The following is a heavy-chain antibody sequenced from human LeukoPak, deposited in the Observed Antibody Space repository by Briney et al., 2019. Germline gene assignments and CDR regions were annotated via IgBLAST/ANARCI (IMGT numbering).Heavy chain of an antibody. V-gene: IGHV1-18*01. CDR3: ARSGRIAAAGTGEYFQH. D-gene: IGHD6-13*01. CDR2: ISAYNGNT. Sequence: GASVKVSCKASGYTFTSYGISWVRQAPGQGLEWMGWISAYNGNTNYAQKLQGRVTMTTDTSTSTAYMELRSLRSDDTAVYYCARSGRIAAAGTGEYFQHWGQGTLVTVSS. CDR1: GYTFTSYG. J-gene: IGHJ1*01.